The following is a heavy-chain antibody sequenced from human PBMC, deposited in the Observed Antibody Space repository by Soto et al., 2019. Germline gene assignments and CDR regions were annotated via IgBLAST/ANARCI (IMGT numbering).Heavy chain of an antibody. J-gene: IGHJ5*02. Sequence: SETLSLTCTVSGGSFSPNYWSWIRQPPGKGLEWVGYIYYGGTTSYNPSLQSRVTISLETSKSQFSLQVRSATAADAAVYYCARDLKEYCSDGKCNWFDPWGQGTLVTVSS. CDR2: IYYGGTT. D-gene: IGHD2-15*01. V-gene: IGHV4-59*01. CDR3: ARDLKEYCSDGKCNWFDP. CDR1: GGSFSPNY.